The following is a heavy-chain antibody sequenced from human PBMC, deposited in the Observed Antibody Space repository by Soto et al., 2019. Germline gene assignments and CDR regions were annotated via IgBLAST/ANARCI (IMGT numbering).Heavy chain of an antibody. J-gene: IGHJ4*02. CDR1: GFTFSSYE. CDR3: ARSRSGSQQWLVPPLDY. D-gene: IGHD6-19*01. Sequence: PGGSLRVSCAASGFTFSSYEMNWVRQSPGKGLEWVSYISSSGSTIYYADSVKGRFTISRDNAKNSLYLQMNSLRAEDTAVYYCARSRSGSQQWLVPPLDYWGQGTLVTVSS. V-gene: IGHV3-48*03. CDR2: ISSSGSTI.